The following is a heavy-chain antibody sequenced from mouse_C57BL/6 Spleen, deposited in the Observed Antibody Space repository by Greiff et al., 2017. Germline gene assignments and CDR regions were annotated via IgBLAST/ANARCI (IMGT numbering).Heavy chain of an antibody. Sequence: EVKLQESGTVLARPGASVKMSCKTSGYTFTSYWMHWVKQRPGQGLEWIGAIYPGNSDTSYNQKFKGKATITADTSSNTAYLQLSSLTSEDTAIYYCASSYYYGSSYAMDYWGKGTSVTVAS. CDR2: IYPGNSDT. CDR1: GYTFTSYW. CDR3: ASSYYYGSSYAMDY. V-gene: IGHV1-5*01. D-gene: IGHD1-1*01. J-gene: IGHJ4*01.